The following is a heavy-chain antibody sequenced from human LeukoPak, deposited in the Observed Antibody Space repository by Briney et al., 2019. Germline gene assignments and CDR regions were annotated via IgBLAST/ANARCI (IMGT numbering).Heavy chain of an antibody. CDR3: AKDLGTTMVRRVIITHESFYYYYGMDF. CDR1: GFTFSSYG. J-gene: IGHJ6*02. V-gene: IGHV3-30*18. CDR2: ISYDGSNK. Sequence: GGSLRLSCAASGFTFSSYGMHWVRQAPGKGLEWVAVISYDGSNKYYADSVNRRFTISRDNSKNTLYLLMNSLRPEDTAVYYCAKDLGTTMVRRVIITHESFYYYYGMDFWGQGTTVTVSS. D-gene: IGHD3-10*01.